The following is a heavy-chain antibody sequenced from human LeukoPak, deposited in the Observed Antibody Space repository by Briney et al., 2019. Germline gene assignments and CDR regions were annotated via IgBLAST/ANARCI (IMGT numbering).Heavy chain of an antibody. CDR3: AKVGPSLVRGLIRGGARYYYNYMDV. CDR1: GFTFSSYA. V-gene: IGHV3-23*01. CDR2: ISGSGGST. J-gene: IGHJ6*03. Sequence: GVLRLSCAASGFTFSSYAMSWVRQAPGKGLEWVSAISGSGGSTYYADSVKGRFTISRDTSKNTLYLQMNSLRAEDTAVYYCAKVGPSLVRGLIRGGARYYYNYMDVWGKGTTVTISS. D-gene: IGHD3-10*01.